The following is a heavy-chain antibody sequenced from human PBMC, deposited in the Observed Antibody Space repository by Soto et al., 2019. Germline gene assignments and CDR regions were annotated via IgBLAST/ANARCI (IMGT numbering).Heavy chain of an antibody. CDR1: GGSISSYY. D-gene: IGHD3-10*02. Sequence: QVQLQESGPGLVKPSETLSLTCTVSGGSISSYYWSWIRQPPGKGLEWIGFIFYSGSTSYNPSLTSRVTISIHPSEYQFSLKLNSVTAADTAVYYCASMIGDPVLSFDSWGQGTLVAVSS. CDR3: ASMIGDPVLSFDS. CDR2: IFYSGST. J-gene: IGHJ5*01. V-gene: IGHV4-59*01.